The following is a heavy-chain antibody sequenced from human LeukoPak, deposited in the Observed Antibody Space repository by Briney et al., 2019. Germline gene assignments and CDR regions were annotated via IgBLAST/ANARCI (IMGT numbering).Heavy chain of an antibody. J-gene: IGHJ3*02. CDR2: IYHSGST. V-gene: IGHV4-38-2*02. CDR3: ARVVSVYYDSRGYYQAFDI. CDR1: GYSISSGYY. D-gene: IGHD3-22*01. Sequence: SETLSLTCTVSGYSISSGYYWGWIRQPPGKGLEWIGSIYHSGSTYYNPSLKSRVTISVDTSKNQFSLKLSSVTAADTAVYYCARVVSVYYDSRGYYQAFDIWGQGTMVTVSS.